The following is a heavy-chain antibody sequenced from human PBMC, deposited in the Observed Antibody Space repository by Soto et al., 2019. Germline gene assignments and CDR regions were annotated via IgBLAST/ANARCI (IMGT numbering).Heavy chain of an antibody. Sequence: EVQLVESGGGLVQPGGSLRLSCAASGFTVSSSYLYWVRQAPEKGLEWVSSIYKSGDTYYADSVKGRFTISRDNYKSTLFLQMNGLRAEDTAVYYCARGTVGTNPNWLGPWGQGTVVTVSS. J-gene: IGHJ5*02. D-gene: IGHD1-26*01. CDR1: GFTVSSSY. CDR2: IYKSGDT. V-gene: IGHV3-66*01. CDR3: ARGTVGTNPNWLGP.